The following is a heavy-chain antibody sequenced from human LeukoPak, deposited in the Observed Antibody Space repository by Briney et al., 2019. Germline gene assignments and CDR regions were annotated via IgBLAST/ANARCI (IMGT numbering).Heavy chain of an antibody. CDR1: GFTVSSNY. J-gene: IGHJ4*02. CDR3: ARSHMSRGGGSCYIDY. CDR2: IYSGGST. Sequence: GGPLRLSCAASGFTVSSNYMSWVRKAPGKGLEWVSVIYSGGSTYYADSVKGRFTISRDNSKNTLYLQMNSLRAEDTAVYYCARSHMSRGGGSCYIDYWGQGTLVTVSS. D-gene: IGHD2-15*01. V-gene: IGHV3-53*01.